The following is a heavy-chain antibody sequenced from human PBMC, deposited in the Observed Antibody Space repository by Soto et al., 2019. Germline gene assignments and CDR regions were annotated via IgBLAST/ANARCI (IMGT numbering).Heavy chain of an antibody. CDR1: GFTFSNYG. CDR2: ISYDGNNK. J-gene: IGHJ6*02. V-gene: IGHV3-30*18. CDR3: AKGRVWTSYYDMDV. D-gene: IGHD2-21*01. Sequence: QVQLVESGGGVVQPGRSLRLSCAASGFTFSNYGMHWVRQAPGKGLEWVAVISYDGNNKYYADSVKGRFTISRDNSKNTLYLQVNSLRAEDTAVYYCAKGRVWTSYYDMDVWGQGTTVTVSS.